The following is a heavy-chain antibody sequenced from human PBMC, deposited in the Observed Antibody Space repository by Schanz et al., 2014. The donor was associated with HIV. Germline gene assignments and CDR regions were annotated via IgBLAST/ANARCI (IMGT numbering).Heavy chain of an antibody. D-gene: IGHD4-17*01. J-gene: IGHJ6*02. Sequence: EVQLVETGGGLIQPGGSLRLSCAASGFTFSNYAMTWVRQAPGKGLEWVSAISGGSTYYADSVKGRFTISRDNSKNTLYLQMNSLRAEDTAVYYCAKGGFYGDYVSYYYGLDVWGQGTTVTVSS. V-gene: IGHV3-23*04. CDR3: AKGGFYGDYVSYYYGLDV. CDR2: ISGGST. CDR1: GFTFSNYA.